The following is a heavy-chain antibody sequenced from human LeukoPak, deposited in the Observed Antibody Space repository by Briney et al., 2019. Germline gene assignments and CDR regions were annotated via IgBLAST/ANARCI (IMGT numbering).Heavy chain of an antibody. Sequence: KPSETLSLTCTVSGGSISSYYWSWIRQPPGKGLEWIGYIYYSGSTNYNPSLKSRVTISVDTSKNQFSLKLSSVTAADTAVYYCARRATNYYGSGSSFDYWGQGTLVTVSS. D-gene: IGHD3-10*01. CDR2: IYYSGST. V-gene: IGHV4-59*08. CDR3: ARRATNYYGSGSSFDY. CDR1: GGSISSYY. J-gene: IGHJ4*02.